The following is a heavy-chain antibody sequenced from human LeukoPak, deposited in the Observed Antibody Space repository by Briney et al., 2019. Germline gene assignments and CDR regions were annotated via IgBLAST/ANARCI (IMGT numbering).Heavy chain of an antibody. CDR2: ISSSGSII. CDR1: GITFSSYE. CDR3: ARGGRYCSGGSCYGHYYYGMDV. J-gene: IGHJ6*02. V-gene: IGHV3-48*03. Sequence: GGSLRLSCAASGITFSSYEMNWVRQAPGKGLEWGSYISSSGSIIYYADSVKGRFTISRDNAKNSLYLQMNSMRAEDTAVYYCARGGRYCSGGSCYGHYYYGMDVWGQGTTVTVSS. D-gene: IGHD2-15*01.